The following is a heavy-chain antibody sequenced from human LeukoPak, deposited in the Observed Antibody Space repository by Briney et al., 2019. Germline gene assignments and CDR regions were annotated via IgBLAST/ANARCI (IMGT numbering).Heavy chain of an antibody. Sequence: ASVKVSCKASGYTFTSYGISWVRQAPGQGLEWMGWISAYNGNTNYAQKLQGRVTMTTDTSTSTAYMELRSLRSDDTAVYYCARDRGRWLQSDPGDYWGQGTLVTVSP. V-gene: IGHV1-18*01. CDR2: ISAYNGNT. CDR3: ARDRGRWLQSDPGDY. CDR1: GYTFTSYG. D-gene: IGHD5-24*01. J-gene: IGHJ4*02.